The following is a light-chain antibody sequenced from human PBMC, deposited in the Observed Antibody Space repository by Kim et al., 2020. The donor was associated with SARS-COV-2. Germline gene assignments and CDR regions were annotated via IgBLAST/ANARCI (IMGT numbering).Light chain of an antibody. V-gene: IGLV1-47*01. J-gene: IGLJ3*02. CDR2: RNN. Sequence: QSVLTQPPSASGTPGQRVTISCSGSSSNIGSNYVYWYQQLPGTAPKLLIYRNNHRPSGVPDRFSGSTSGTSASLAISGRRSEDEADYYCAAWDDSVSGWVFGGGTKVTVL. CDR3: AAWDDSVSGWV. CDR1: SSNIGSNY.